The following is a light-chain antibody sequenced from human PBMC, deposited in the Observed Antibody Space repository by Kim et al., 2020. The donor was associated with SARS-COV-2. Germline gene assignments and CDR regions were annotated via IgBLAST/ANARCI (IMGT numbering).Light chain of an antibody. J-gene: IGKJ4*01. Sequence: DIQMTQSPSPLSAFVGDRVTITCRASQSISDYLNWYQHKPGKAPNLLIYAASTLQSGVPSRFAGSGSGTDFTLTITSLQPEDFATYFCQQSSTATLTFGGGTKVDIK. CDR3: QQSSTATLT. V-gene: IGKV1-39*01. CDR1: QSISDY. CDR2: AAS.